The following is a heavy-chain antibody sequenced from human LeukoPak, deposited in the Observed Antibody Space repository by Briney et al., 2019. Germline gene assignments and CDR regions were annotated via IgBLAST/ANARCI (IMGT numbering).Heavy chain of an antibody. V-gene: IGHV3-21*01. J-gene: IGHJ6*04. Sequence: GGSLRLSCAASGFTFSSYSMNWVRQAPGKGLEWVSSISSSSSYIYYADSVKGRFTIPRDNAKSSLYLQMNSLRAEDTAVYYCARDKLAVLLWFGEHSHGMDVWGKGATVTVSS. CDR2: ISSSSSYI. D-gene: IGHD3-10*01. CDR3: ARDKLAVLLWFGEHSHGMDV. CDR1: GFTFSSYS.